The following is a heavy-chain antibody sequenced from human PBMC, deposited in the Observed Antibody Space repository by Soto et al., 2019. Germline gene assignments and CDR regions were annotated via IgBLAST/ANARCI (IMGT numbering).Heavy chain of an antibody. D-gene: IGHD6-13*01. CDR1: GGTFSSYA. J-gene: IGHJ3*02. CDR2: IIPIFGTA. Sequence: SVKVSCKASGGTFSSYAISCVRQAPGQGLEWMGGIIPIFGTANYAQKFQGRVTITADESTSTAYMELSSLRSEDTAVYYCARSRGIAAASTAFDIWGQGTMVTVSS. CDR3: ARSRGIAAASTAFDI. V-gene: IGHV1-69*13.